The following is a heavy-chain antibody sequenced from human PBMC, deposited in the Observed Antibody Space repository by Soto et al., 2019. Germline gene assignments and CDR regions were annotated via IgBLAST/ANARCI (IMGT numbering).Heavy chain of an antibody. CDR3: ARSWGAEGHSYPN. CDR2: ISSSGRYT. D-gene: IGHD5-18*01. V-gene: IGHV3-11*05. J-gene: IGHJ4*02. CDR1: RFPFSDYY. Sequence: QVQLVESGGGLVKPGGSLRLSCAASRFPFSDYYMSWIRQAPGKGLEWVSYISSSGRYTNYADSVKGRFIISRDNAKRSLYLQMNSLRVEDTAVYYCARSWGAEGHSYPNWGQGTLVTVSS.